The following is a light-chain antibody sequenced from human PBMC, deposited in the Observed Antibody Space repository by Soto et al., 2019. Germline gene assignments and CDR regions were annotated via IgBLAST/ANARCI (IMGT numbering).Light chain of an antibody. CDR3: QQYSSWLWT. J-gene: IGKJ1*01. CDR1: QSVGTK. V-gene: IGKV3-15*01. CDR2: GAS. Sequence: EIVMTQSPATLSVSPGERATLSCRASQSVGTKLAWYQQTPGQAPRLLIYGASNRATGVPARFSGSVSGTEFTLTISSLQSEDFAVYYCQQYSSWLWTFGQGTKVDIK.